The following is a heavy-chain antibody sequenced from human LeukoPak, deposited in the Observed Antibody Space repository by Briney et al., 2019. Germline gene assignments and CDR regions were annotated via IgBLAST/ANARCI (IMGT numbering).Heavy chain of an antibody. V-gene: IGHV3-21*01. J-gene: IGHJ6*03. D-gene: IGHD3-9*01. CDR3: AKDLRDSNFYYYMDV. Sequence: GGSLRLSCAASGFTFSTYTMNWVRQAPGKGLEWVSSISSRSSYIYYADSVKGRFTISRDNSKNTLYLQMNSLRAEDAAVYYCAKDLRDSNFYYYMDVWGKGTTVTISS. CDR2: ISSRSSYI. CDR1: GFTFSTYT.